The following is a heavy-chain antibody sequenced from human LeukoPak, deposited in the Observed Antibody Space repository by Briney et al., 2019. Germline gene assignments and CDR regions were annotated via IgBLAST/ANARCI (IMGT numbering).Heavy chain of an antibody. CDR1: GFTFSSYA. Sequence: PGGSLRLSCAASGFTFSSYAMSWVRQAPGRGLEWVSTISGGGGSTYYSDSVKGRFTISRDNSKNTLYLQMNSLRAEDTAIYYCARENWVYNWKYDSSGSGINYWGQGTLVTVSS. CDR3: ARENWVYNWKYDSSGSGINY. D-gene: IGHD3-22*01. CDR2: ISGGGGST. J-gene: IGHJ4*02. V-gene: IGHV3-23*01.